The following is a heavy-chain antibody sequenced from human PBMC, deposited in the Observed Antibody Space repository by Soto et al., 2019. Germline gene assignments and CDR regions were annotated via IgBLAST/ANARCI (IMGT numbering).Heavy chain of an antibody. CDR2: ISSSGSTI. D-gene: IGHD2-15*01. CDR1: GFTFSDYY. J-gene: IGHJ4*02. CDR3: ARDGNPLITPLDY. V-gene: IGHV3-11*01. Sequence: GGSLRLSCAASGFTFSDYYMSWIRQAPGKGLEWVSYISSSGSTIYYADSVKGRFTISRDNAENSLYLQMNSLRAEDTAVYYCARDGNPLITPLDYWGQGTLVTVSS.